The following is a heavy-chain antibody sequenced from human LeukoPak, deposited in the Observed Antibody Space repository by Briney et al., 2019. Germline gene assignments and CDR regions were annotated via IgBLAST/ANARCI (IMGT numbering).Heavy chain of an antibody. J-gene: IGHJ4*02. V-gene: IGHV3-21*01. D-gene: IGHD3-10*01. Sequence: SVRGRFTISRDNAKDSLYLQMNSLRAEDTAVYYCARERHYFGSGSNPLFGYWGQGTLVTVSS. CDR3: ARERHYFGSGSNPLFGY.